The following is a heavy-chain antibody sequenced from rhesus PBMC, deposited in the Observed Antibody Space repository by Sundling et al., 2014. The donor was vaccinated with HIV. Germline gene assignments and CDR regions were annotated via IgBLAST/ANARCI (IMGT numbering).Heavy chain of an antibody. CDR2: IGGSSGST. D-gene: IGHD6-31*01. CDR3: AREGVAATGTAGLDS. J-gene: IGHJ6*01. V-gene: IGHV4-165*01. Sequence: QVQLQESGPGLVKPSETLSLTCVVSGGSFSNFYWGWIRQPPGKGLEWIGYIGGSSGSTYYNPSLKSRVTISKDTSKNQFSLKLTSVTAADTAVYYCAREGVAATGTAGLDSWGQGVVVTVSS. CDR1: GGSFSNFY.